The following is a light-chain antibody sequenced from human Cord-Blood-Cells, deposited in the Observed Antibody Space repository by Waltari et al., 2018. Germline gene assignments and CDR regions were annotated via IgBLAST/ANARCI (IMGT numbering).Light chain of an antibody. Sequence: QSALTQPASVSGSPGQSITIPCTGTSSDVGGYNHGSWYQQHPGKAPKLMIYEVSNRPSGVSNRFSGSKSGNTASLTISGLQAEDEADYYCSSYTSSSTDVVFGGGTKLTVL. CDR1: SSDVGGYNH. CDR3: SSYTSSSTDVV. V-gene: IGLV2-14*01. J-gene: IGLJ2*01. CDR2: EVS.